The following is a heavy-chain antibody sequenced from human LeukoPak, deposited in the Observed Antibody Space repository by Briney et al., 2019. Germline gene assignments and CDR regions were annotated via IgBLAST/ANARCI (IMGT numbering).Heavy chain of an antibody. Sequence: SETLSLTCTVSGGSISSGGYYWSWIRQHPGKGLEWIGYIYYNGNTNYSPSLKSRVTMSVDTSKNLFSLKVSSVTAADTAVYYCARGRSNYYGMDVWGQGTTVTVS. CDR3: ARGRSNYYGMDV. J-gene: IGHJ6*02. V-gene: IGHV4-61*08. CDR1: GGSISSGGYY. D-gene: IGHD1-26*01. CDR2: IYYNGNT.